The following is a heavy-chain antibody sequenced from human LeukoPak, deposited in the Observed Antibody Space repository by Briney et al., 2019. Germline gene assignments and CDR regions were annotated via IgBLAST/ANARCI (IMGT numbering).Heavy chain of an antibody. Sequence: PGGSLRLSCAASGFTFSSYAMSWVRQAPGKGLEWVSAISGSGGSTYYADSVKGQFTISRDNSKNTLYLQMNSLRAEDTAVYYCAKRYSSSWELDYWGQGTLVTVSS. CDR1: GFTFSSYA. CDR3: AKRYSSSWELDY. J-gene: IGHJ4*02. D-gene: IGHD6-13*01. V-gene: IGHV3-23*01. CDR2: ISGSGGST.